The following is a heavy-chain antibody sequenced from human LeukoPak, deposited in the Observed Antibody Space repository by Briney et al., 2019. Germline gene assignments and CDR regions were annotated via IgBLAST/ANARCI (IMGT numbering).Heavy chain of an antibody. V-gene: IGHV1-69*13. J-gene: IGHJ6*03. Sequence: ASVKVSCKASGGTFGSYAISWVRQAPGQGLEWMGGIIPIFGTANYAQKFQGRVTITADESTSTAYMELSSLRSEDTAVYYCARSWFGELLSPLYYYYYYMDVWGKGTTVTISS. D-gene: IGHD3-10*01. CDR2: IIPIFGTA. CDR3: ARSWFGELLSPLYYYYYYMDV. CDR1: GGTFGSYA.